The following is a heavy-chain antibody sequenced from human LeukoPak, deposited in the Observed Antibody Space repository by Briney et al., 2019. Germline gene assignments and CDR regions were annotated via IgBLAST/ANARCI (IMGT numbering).Heavy chain of an antibody. Sequence: PGGSLRLSCTASGFTFGDYAMSWVRQAPGKGLEWVAFIRSKAYGGTTEYAASVKGRFTISRDDSKSIAYLQMNSLKTEDTAVYYCTRDLCSSTSGYAPFDYWGQGTLVTVSS. CDR3: TRDLCSSTSGYAPFDY. J-gene: IGHJ4*02. V-gene: IGHV3-49*04. CDR2: IRSKAYGGTT. CDR1: GFTFGDYA. D-gene: IGHD2-2*01.